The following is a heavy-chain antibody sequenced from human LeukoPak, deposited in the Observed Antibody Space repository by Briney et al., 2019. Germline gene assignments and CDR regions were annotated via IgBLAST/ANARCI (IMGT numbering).Heavy chain of an antibody. CDR2: IYYSGST. D-gene: IGHD3-10*01. J-gene: IGHJ4*02. CDR3: ARNSSYYNTGGFDY. Sequence: PSETLTLTCTVSGASMRGSTYYWAWIRQTPGKGLEWIGSIYYSGSTHYTPSLKSRVTMSVDTPKNQFSLRVSSVTAADTAVYYCARNSSYYNTGGFDYWGQGILVTVSS. CDR1: GASMRGSTYY. V-gene: IGHV4-39*01.